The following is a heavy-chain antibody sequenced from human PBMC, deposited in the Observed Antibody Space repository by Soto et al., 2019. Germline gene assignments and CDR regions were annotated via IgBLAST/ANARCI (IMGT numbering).Heavy chain of an antibody. V-gene: IGHV3-48*02. D-gene: IGHD6-19*01. J-gene: IGHJ4*02. CDR3: ARSVEGHFDY. CDR1: GFRFNIYS. CDR2: ITSDTNTI. Sequence: EVQLVESGGGLVQPGGSLRLSCAASGFRFNIYSMNWIRQAPGKGLEWFAYITSDTNTIKYADSVRGRFTISRDNAKNAVGLRMNSLGDEDTAVYSCARSVEGHFDYWGQGTVVTVSS.